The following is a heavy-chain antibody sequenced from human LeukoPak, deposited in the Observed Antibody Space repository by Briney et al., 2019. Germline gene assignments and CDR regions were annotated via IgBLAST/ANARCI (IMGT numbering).Heavy chain of an antibody. Sequence: GGSLRLSCAASGFTFSSYGIHWVRQAPGKGLEWVSVIYSGGSTYYADSVKGRFTTSRHNSKNTLYLQMNSLRGEDTAVYYCAKGGGYSYGYYSDYWGQGTLVTVSS. CDR2: IYSGGST. D-gene: IGHD5-18*01. J-gene: IGHJ4*02. CDR3: AKGGGYSYGYYSDY. V-gene: IGHV3-NL1*01. CDR1: GFTFSSYG.